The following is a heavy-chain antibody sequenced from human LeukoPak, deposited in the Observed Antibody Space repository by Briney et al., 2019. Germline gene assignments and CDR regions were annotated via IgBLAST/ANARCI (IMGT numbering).Heavy chain of an antibody. V-gene: IGHV3-23*01. D-gene: IGHD2-21*01. J-gene: IGHJ6*03. CDR3: AKLGHGGYYSYMDV. CDR1: GFTFGNYA. CDR2: ASTDGTP. Sequence: PGGSLRLSCTVSGFTFGNYAMTWVRQGPGKGLESVSSASTDGTPYYANSAKGRFTISRDNSKSTLYLRMNSLRAEDTAVYYCAKLGHGGYYSYMDVWGKGTTVTVSS.